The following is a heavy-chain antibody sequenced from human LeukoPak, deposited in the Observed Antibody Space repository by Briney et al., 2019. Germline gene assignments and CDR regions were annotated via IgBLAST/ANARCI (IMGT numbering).Heavy chain of an antibody. CDR2: IYYSGST. CDR3: ARATVVRGVMNLPLFDY. D-gene: IGHD3-10*01. J-gene: IGHJ4*02. Sequence: PSQTLSLTCAVSGGSISSGGYSWSWIRQPPGKGLEWIGYIYYSGSTYYNPSLKSRVTISVDTSKNQFSLKLSSVTAADTAVYYCARATVVRGVMNLPLFDYWGQGTLVTVSS. CDR1: GGSISSGGYS. V-gene: IGHV4-30-4*07.